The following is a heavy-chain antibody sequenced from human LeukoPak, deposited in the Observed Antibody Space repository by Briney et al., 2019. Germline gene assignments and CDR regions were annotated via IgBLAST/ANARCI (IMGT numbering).Heavy chain of an antibody. CDR2: IYSSGST. CDR1: GGSINNYY. V-gene: IGHV4-4*07. CDR3: ARGSSGWYSIDY. J-gene: IGHJ4*02. D-gene: IGHD6-19*01. Sequence: SETLSLTCTVSGGSINNYYWSWIRQPAGKGLEWIGRIYSSGSTNYNPSLQSRVTMSVDTSKNQFSLKLSPVTAADTAVYYCARGSSGWYSIDYWGQGTLVTVSS.